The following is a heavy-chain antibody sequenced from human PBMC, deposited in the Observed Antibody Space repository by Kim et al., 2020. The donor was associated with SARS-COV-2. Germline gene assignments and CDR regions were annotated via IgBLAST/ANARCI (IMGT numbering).Heavy chain of an antibody. Sequence: ASVKVSCKASGYTFTGYYMHWVRQAPGQGLEWMGWINPNSGGTNYAQKFQGWVTMTRDTSISTAYMELSRLRSDDTAVYYCAILSGYYERGTFDYWGQGTLVTGSS. D-gene: IGHD1-26*01. CDR3: AILSGYYERGTFDY. CDR1: GYTFTGYY. CDR2: INPNSGGT. J-gene: IGHJ4*02. V-gene: IGHV1-2*04.